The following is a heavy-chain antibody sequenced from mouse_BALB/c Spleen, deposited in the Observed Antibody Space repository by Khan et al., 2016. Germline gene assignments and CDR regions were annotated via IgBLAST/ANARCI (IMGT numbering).Heavy chain of an antibody. V-gene: IGHV6-6*02. CDR3: TTGFAY. CDR2: IRLKSNNYAT. Sequence: EVKLEESGGGLVQPGGSMKLSCVASGFTFSNYWMNWVRQSPEKGLEWVAEIRLKSNNYATHYAESVKGRFTISRDDSNSSGYLQMNNLRAEDTGIYYCTTGFAYWGQGTLVTVSA. J-gene: IGHJ3*01. CDR1: GFTFSNYW.